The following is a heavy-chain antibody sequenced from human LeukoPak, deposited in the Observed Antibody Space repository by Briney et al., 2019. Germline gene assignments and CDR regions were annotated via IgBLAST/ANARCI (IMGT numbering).Heavy chain of an antibody. D-gene: IGHD2-21*02. V-gene: IGHV3-7*01. CDR1: GFTFSVYW. CDR3: ARGDWAPFDY. J-gene: IGHJ4*02. CDR2: IVQDGGGK. Sequence: GGSLRLSGAASGFTFSVYWMNWVRQAPRKGLEWVANIVQDGGGKYYLDSVKGRFTISRDNAKSSLYLQIDSLRAEDTAVYYCARGDWAPFDYWGQGSLLTVSS.